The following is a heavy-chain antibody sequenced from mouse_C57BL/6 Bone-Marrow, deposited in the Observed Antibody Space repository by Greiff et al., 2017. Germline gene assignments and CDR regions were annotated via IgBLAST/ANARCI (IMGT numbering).Heavy chain of an antibody. CDR3: ARSWGVRWFFAY. Sequence: QVQLQQPGAELVKPGASVKMSCKASGYTFTSYWITWVKQRPGQGLEWIGDIYPGSGSTKYNEKFKSKATLTVDTSSSTAYMQLSSLTSEYSAVYYCARSWGVRWFFAYWGQGTLVTVSA. J-gene: IGHJ3*01. V-gene: IGHV1-55*01. CDR2: IYPGSGST. D-gene: IGHD2-3*01. CDR1: GYTFTSYW.